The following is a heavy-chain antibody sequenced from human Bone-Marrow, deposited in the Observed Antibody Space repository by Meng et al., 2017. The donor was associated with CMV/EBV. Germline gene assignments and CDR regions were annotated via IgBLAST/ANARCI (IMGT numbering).Heavy chain of an antibody. J-gene: IGHJ3*02. V-gene: IGHV3-30*04. CDR1: GFIFSDYA. CDR3: ARPFYYGGNHDAFDI. Sequence: GGSLRLSCAASGFIFSDYALHWVRQAPGKGLEWVALTSYDGSDNYYADSVKGRFTISRDNSKNTLYLQMNSLRAEDTAVYYCARPFYYGGNHDAFDIWGQGTMVTVSS. D-gene: IGHD4-23*01. CDR2: TSYDGSDN.